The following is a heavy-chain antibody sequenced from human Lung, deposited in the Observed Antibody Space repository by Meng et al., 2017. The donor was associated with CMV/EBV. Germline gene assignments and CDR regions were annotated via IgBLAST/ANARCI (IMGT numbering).Heavy chain of an antibody. Sequence: SETLSLXCTVSGGSVSSGSYYWSWIRQPPGKGLEWIGYIYYSGSTNYNPSLKSRVTISVDTSKNQFSLKLSSVTAADTAVYYCARDLDIGYGMDVWGQGTTVTFSS. CDR2: IYYSGST. V-gene: IGHV4-61*01. CDR3: ARDLDIGYGMDV. CDR1: GGSVSSGSYY. J-gene: IGHJ6*02. D-gene: IGHD2-15*01.